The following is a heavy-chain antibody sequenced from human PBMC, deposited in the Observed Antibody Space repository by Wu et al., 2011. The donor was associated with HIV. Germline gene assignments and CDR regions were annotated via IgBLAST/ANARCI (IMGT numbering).Heavy chain of an antibody. CDR2: IIPIFGTA. CDR3: ARGGAGGYYGSGSYSVY. Sequence: QVQLVQSGAEVKKPGSSVKVSCKASGGTFSSYAISWVRQAPGQGLEWMGRIIPIFGTANYAQKFQGRVTITADESTSTAYMELSSLRSEDTAVYYCARGGAGGYYGSGSYSVYWGQGTLVTGLL. J-gene: IGHJ4*02. D-gene: IGHD3-10*01. CDR1: GGTFSSYA. V-gene: IGHV1-69*15.